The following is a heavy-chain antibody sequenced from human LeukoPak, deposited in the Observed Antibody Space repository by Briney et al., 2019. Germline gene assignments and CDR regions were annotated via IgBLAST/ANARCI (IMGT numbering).Heavy chain of an antibody. J-gene: IGHJ2*01. CDR2: ITHSGTT. D-gene: IGHD2/OR15-2a*01. Sequence: SETLSLTCAVYGGSFSGYSWSWIRQPPGKGLEWIGEITHSGTTNYNPSLKGRVTISVDTSKNQFSLKLSSVTAADTAVYYCARAFRARYFDLWGRGTLVTVSS. CDR1: GGSFSGYS. CDR3: ARAFRARYFDL. V-gene: IGHV4-34*01.